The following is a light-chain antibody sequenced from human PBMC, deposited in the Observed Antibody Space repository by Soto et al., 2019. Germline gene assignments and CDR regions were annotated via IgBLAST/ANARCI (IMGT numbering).Light chain of an antibody. Sequence: QSVLTQPASVSGSPGQSITISCNGTSSDIGSYDLLSWYQQHPGKAPKLMIYEVTKRPAGVSDRFSGSKSANTASLTISGLQVADEADYYCCSFASSGTIFGGGTKLTVL. CDR1: SSDIGSYDL. J-gene: IGLJ2*01. CDR3: CSFASSGTI. CDR2: EVT. V-gene: IGLV2-23*02.